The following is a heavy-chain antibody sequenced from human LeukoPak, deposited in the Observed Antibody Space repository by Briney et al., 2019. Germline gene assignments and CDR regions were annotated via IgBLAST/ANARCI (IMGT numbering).Heavy chain of an antibody. CDR2: INPNSGGT. J-gene: IGHJ4*02. CDR3: ARGFLTNYYGSGSEVDY. CDR1: GYTFTGYY. V-gene: IGHV1-2*02. Sequence: ASVKVSCKASGYTFTGYYMHWVRQAPGQGLEWMGWINPNSGGTNYAQKFQGRVTMTRDTSISTAYMELSSLRSEDTAVYYCARGFLTNYYGSGSEVDYWGQGTLVTVSS. D-gene: IGHD3-10*01.